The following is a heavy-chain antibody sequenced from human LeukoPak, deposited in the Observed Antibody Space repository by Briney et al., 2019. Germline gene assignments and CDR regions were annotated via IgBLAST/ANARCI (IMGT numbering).Heavy chain of an antibody. Sequence: PGGSLRLSCAASGFTSSSYAMSWVRQAPGKGLEWVSVIYSSGNTYYADSVKGRFTISRDNSKNTLYLQMNSLRAEDTAVYYCARGYCSSTSCYAGDYWGQGTLVTVSS. V-gene: IGHV3-53*01. J-gene: IGHJ4*02. D-gene: IGHD2-2*01. CDR3: ARGYCSSTSCYAGDY. CDR2: IYSSGNT. CDR1: GFTSSSYA.